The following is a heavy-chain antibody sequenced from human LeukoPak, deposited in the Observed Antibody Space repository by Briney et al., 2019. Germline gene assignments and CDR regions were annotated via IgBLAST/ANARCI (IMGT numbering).Heavy chain of an antibody. CDR2: IGSDDNT. V-gene: IGHV3-23*01. CDR3: AKGFGGSSWYGGY. Sequence: GGSLRLSCAASGFTFSRNAIAWVRQAPGKGLEWVAGIGSDDNTHYAESVRGRFTISRDISRNTVSLQMNSLRAEDTAVYYCAKGFGGSSWYGGYWGQGTLVTVSS. CDR1: GFTFSRNA. J-gene: IGHJ4*02. D-gene: IGHD6-13*01.